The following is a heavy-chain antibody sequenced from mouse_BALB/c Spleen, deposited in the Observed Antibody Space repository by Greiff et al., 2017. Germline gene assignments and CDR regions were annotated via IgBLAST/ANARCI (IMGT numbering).Heavy chain of an antibody. CDR3: ARSGVYYGNYVLFDY. V-gene: IGHV5-17*02. D-gene: IGHD2-1*01. CDR1: GFTFSSFG. CDR2: ISSGSSTI. J-gene: IGHJ2*01. Sequence: EVKLVESGGGLVQPGGSRKLSCAASGFTFSSFGMHWVRQAPEKGLEWVAYISSGSSTIYYADTVKGRFTISRDNPKNTLFLQMTSLRSEDTAMYYCARSGVYYGNYVLFDYWGQGTTLTVSS.